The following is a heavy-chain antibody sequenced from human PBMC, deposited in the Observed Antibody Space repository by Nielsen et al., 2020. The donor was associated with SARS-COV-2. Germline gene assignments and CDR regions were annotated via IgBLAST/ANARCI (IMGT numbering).Heavy chain of an antibody. V-gene: IGHV3-73*01. D-gene: IGHD6-13*01. J-gene: IGHJ3*02. CDR2: MKNKDNEYAT. Sequence: GGSLRLSCAASGFTFSVCSINWVRQASGKGLEWLGRMKNKDNEYATTYGASVKGRFKISRDDSKNTAYLQMNSLKTEDSALYFCTRVNPSSGSWFDAFDIWGQGTMVTVSS. CDR3: TRVNPSSGSWFDAFDI. CDR1: GFTFSVCS.